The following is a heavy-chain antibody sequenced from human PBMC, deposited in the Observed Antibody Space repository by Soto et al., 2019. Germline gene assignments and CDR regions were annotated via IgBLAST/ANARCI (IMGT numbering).Heavy chain of an antibody. D-gene: IGHD3-22*01. Sequence: PGGSLRLSCAASGFTFSDYYMSWVRQAPGKGLEWVAHISYDGSNEHYVDSVKGRFTISRDNSKNTLYLQMNSLRAEDTAVYYCAKDSSGYPGDYFDYWGQGTLVTVSS. CDR1: GFTFSDYY. CDR3: AKDSSGYPGDYFDY. J-gene: IGHJ4*02. V-gene: IGHV3-30*18. CDR2: ISYDGSNE.